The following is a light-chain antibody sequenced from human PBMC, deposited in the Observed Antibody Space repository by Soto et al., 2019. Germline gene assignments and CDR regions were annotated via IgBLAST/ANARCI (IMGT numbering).Light chain of an antibody. CDR1: DIRRKS. J-gene: IGLJ2*01. CDR3: QVWDSSSDQVV. Sequence: SYELIQPPSVSVAPGQTARLSCGGNDIRRKSVDWYQQKPGQAPVVVVFDDTGRPSGISERLSGSNSGNTATLTITRVEAGDEADYYCQVWDSSSDQVVFGGGTQLTVL. V-gene: IGLV3-21*02. CDR2: DDT.